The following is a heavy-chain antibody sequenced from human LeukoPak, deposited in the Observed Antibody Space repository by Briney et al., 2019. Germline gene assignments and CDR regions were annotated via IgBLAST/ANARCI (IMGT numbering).Heavy chain of an antibody. V-gene: IGHV3-21*01. D-gene: IGHD3-10*01. CDR3: ARDYMVRGVIGY. CDR1: GFTFSSYS. CDR2: ISSSSSYI. Sequence: GGSMRLSCAASGFTFSSYSMNWVRQAPGKGLEWVSSISSSSSYIYYADSVKSRFTISRDNAKNSLYLQMNSLRAEDTAVYYCARDYMVRGVIGYWGQGTLVTVSS. J-gene: IGHJ4*02.